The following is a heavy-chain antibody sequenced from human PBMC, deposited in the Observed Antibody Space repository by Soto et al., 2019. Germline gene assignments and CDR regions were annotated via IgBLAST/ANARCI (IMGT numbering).Heavy chain of an antibody. CDR1: GCSFTRYW. J-gene: IGHJ4*02. CDR3: ARHGSVATKGETYDY. V-gene: IGHV5-51*01. CDR2: IYPGDSDT. Sequence: PRESLTISCRCSGCSFTRYWIGWVRQMPGKGLEWMGIIYPGDSDTRYSPSFQGQVTISADKSISTAYLQWSSLKASDTAMYYCARHGSVATKGETYDYWGQGTLVTVSS. D-gene: IGHD5-12*01.